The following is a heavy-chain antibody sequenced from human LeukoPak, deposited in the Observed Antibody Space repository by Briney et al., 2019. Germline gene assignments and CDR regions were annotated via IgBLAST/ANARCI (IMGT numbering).Heavy chain of an antibody. V-gene: IGHV4-34*01. CDR1: GGSFSGYY. Sequence: SETLSLICAVYGGSFSGYYWSWIRQPPGKGLEWIGEINHSGSTNYNPSLKSRVTISVDTSKNQFSLKLSSVTAADTAVYYCARNGITGTVSYWGQGTLVTVSS. J-gene: IGHJ4*02. D-gene: IGHD1-7*01. CDR3: ARNGITGTVSY. CDR2: INHSGST.